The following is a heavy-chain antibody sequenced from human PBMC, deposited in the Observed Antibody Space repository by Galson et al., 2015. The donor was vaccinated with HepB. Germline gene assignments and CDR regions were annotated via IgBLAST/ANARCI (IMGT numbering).Heavy chain of an antibody. CDR1: GFSLTGSNW. CDR2: VYHSGSA. D-gene: IGHD3-3*01. CDR3: ARAPFAYYSLVV. V-gene: IGHV4-4*02. J-gene: IGHJ6*02. Sequence: LSLTCAVSGFSLTGSNWWAWVRPPPGKGLGWIGEVYHSGSANYSPSLKSRVTISVDKYKNQMSLMVRSVTGADTAVYYCARAPFAYYSLVVWGQGTTVTVSS.